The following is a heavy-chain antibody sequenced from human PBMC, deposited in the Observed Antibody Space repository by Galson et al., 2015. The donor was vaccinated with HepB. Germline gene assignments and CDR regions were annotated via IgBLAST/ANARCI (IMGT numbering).Heavy chain of an antibody. Sequence: SLRLSCAASGFTFSSYGMHWVRQAPGKGLEWVAVISYDGSNKYYADSVKGRFTISRDNSKNTLYLQMNSLRAEDTAVYYCAKAHIEYSSSSGDYWGQGTLVTVSS. D-gene: IGHD6-6*01. CDR2: ISYDGSNK. CDR3: AKAHIEYSSSSGDY. CDR1: GFTFSSYG. V-gene: IGHV3-30*18. J-gene: IGHJ4*02.